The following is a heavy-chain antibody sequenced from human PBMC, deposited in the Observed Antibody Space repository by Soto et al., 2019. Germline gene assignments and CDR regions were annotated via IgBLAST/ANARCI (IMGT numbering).Heavy chain of an antibody. J-gene: IGHJ6*03. D-gene: IGHD2-2*03. CDR3: ARDGYCSSTSCYAVGYYYYYMDV. CDR2: ISSSSSTI. CDR1: GFTFSSYS. Sequence: GGSLRLSCAASGFTFSSYSMNWVRQAPGKGLEWVSYISSSSSTIYYADSVKGRFTISRDNAKNSLYLQMNSLRAEDTAVYYCARDGYCSSTSCYAVGYYYYYMDVWGKGTTVTVSS. V-gene: IGHV3-48*01.